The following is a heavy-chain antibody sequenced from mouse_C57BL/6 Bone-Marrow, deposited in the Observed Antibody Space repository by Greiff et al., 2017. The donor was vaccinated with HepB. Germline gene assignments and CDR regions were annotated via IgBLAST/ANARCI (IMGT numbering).Heavy chain of an antibody. D-gene: IGHD2-10*01. J-gene: IGHJ4*01. CDR3: ARGALPYAMDY. Sequence: EVMLVESEGGLVQPGSSMKLSCTASGFTFSDYYMAWVRQGPEKGLEWVANINYDGSSTYYLDSLKSRFIISRDNAKNILYLQMSSLKSEDTATYYCARGALPYAMDYWGQGTSVTVSS. CDR1: GFTFSDYY. V-gene: IGHV5-16*01. CDR2: INYDGSST.